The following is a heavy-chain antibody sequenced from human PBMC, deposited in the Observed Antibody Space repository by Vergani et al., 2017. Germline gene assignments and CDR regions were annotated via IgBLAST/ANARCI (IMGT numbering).Heavy chain of an antibody. D-gene: IGHD5-12*01. CDR2: IYTSGST. J-gene: IGHJ4*02. CDR3: ARSQWLRGGYFDY. CDR1: GGSLSSGSYY. V-gene: IGHV4-61*02. Sequence: QVQLQESGPGLVKPSQTLSLTCTVSGGSLSSGSYYWSWIRQPAGKGLEWIGRIYTSGSTNYNPSLKSRVTISVDTSKNQFSLKLSSVTAADTAVYYCARSQWLRGGYFDYWGQGTLVTVSS.